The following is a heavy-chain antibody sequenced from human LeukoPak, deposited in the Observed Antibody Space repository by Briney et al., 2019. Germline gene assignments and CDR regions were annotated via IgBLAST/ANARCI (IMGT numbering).Heavy chain of an antibody. CDR1: GFTFSDHY. V-gene: IGHV3-72*01. CDR2: CRNKANSYTT. D-gene: IGHD2-2*01. Sequence: PGGSLRLSCAASGFTFSDHYMDWVRQAPGKGLEWVGRCRNKANSYTTEYAASVKGRFTISRDDSKTSLYLQMNSLKTEDTAVYYCVRGGTSSMAQRTLDYWGQGTLVTVSS. J-gene: IGHJ4*02. CDR3: VRGGTSSMAQRTLDY.